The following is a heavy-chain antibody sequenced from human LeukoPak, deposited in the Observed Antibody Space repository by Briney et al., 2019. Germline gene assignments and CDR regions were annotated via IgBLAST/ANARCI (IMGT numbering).Heavy chain of an antibody. CDR1: GGSISSSSYY. D-gene: IGHD6-6*01. V-gene: IGHV4-39*01. CDR2: IYYCGST. Sequence: SETLSLTCTVSGGSISSSSYYWGWIRQPPGKVLEWIGSIYYCGSTYYNPALKSRVNISGDTSKNQFSLKLSSGTGADTAVYYCARLYSSSPGVSYFDYWGEGTLVSVSS. J-gene: IGHJ4*02. CDR3: ARLYSSSPGVSYFDY.